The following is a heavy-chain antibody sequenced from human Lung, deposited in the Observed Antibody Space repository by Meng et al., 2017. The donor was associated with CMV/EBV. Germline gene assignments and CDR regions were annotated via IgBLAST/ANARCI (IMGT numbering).Heavy chain of an antibody. D-gene: IGHD1-26*01. CDR2: IKEDGSEK. J-gene: IGHJ4*02. Sequence: ESXKISCAASGFTFSSYAMHWVRQAPGKGLEWVANIKEDGSEKYYVDSVKGRFTISRDNAKNSLYVQMNSLRGEDTAVYYCARAYRAIDYWGQGTLVTVSS. CDR3: ARAYRAIDY. CDR1: GFTFSSYA. V-gene: IGHV3-7*01.